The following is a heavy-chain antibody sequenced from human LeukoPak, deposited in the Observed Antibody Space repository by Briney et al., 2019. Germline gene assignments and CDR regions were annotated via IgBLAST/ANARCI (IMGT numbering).Heavy chain of an antibody. CDR3: ARSASGDYDILTGVLDY. V-gene: IGHV3-11*01. CDR1: GFTFSDYY. Sequence: PGGSLRLSCAASGFTFSDYYMSWIRQAPGKGLEWGSYICSSGSTIYYADSVKGRFTISRDNAKNSLYLQMNRLRAEDTAVYYCARSASGDYDILTGVLDYWGQGTLVTVSS. J-gene: IGHJ4*02. CDR2: ICSSGSTI. D-gene: IGHD3-9*01.